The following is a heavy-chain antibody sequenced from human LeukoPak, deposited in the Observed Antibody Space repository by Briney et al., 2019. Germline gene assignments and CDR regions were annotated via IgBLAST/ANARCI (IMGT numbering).Heavy chain of an antibody. CDR1: GFTFSNYW. Sequence: GGSLRLSCAASGFTFSNYWMTWGRQAPGKGLEWVANIKSDGSDKYYLDSVKDRFTVSRDNAKNSLYLQMNSLRAEDTAIYYCARYSSVSGPIDYWGQGILVTVSS. V-gene: IGHV3-7*01. CDR2: IKSDGSDK. D-gene: IGHD6-19*01. CDR3: ARYSSVSGPIDY. J-gene: IGHJ4*02.